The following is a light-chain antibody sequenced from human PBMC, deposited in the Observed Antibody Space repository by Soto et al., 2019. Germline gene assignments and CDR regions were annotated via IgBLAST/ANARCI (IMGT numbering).Light chain of an antibody. CDR3: QQYYNTPYT. J-gene: IGKJ2*01. Sequence: DIVMTQSPDSLAVSLGERATINCKSSQSVLYSSKNKNYLAWYQQKSGQPPKVLIYWASTRESGVPDRFSGSGSGTDFTLTISSLQAEDVAVYYCQQYYNTPYTFGQGTKLEI. V-gene: IGKV4-1*01. CDR2: WAS. CDR1: QSVLYSSKNKNY.